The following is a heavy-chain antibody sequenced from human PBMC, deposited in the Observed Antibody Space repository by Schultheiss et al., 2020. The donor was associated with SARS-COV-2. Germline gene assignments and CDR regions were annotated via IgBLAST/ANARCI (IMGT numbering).Heavy chain of an antibody. J-gene: IGHJ4*02. Sequence: GESLKISCAASGFTFSNAWMSWVRQAPGKGLEWVAVISYDGITKYYADSVKGRFTISRDNAKNSLYLQMDSLRAEDTAVYYCARDLLCNGGSCYSWTFDRWGQGTLVTVSS. D-gene: IGHD2-15*01. CDR1: GFTFSNAW. V-gene: IGHV3-30-3*01. CDR2: ISYDGITK. CDR3: ARDLLCNGGSCYSWTFDR.